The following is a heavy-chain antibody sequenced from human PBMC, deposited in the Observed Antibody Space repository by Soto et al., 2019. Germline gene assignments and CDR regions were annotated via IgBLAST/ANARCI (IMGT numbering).Heavy chain of an antibody. V-gene: IGHV1-69*01. CDR3: AGSQGGSSSLDIYYYYYYGMDV. CDR2: VIPIFGTP. J-gene: IGHJ6*02. Sequence: VHLVQTGAEVKKPGSSVKVSCKAPGGTFSTYAISWVRQAPGQGLEWMGGVIPIFGTPKYAQKFQGRVTITADESTSTGYMELRSLRSEDTAVYYCAGSQGGSSSLDIYYYYYYGMDVWGQGTTVTVSS. D-gene: IGHD2-15*01. CDR1: GGTFSTYA.